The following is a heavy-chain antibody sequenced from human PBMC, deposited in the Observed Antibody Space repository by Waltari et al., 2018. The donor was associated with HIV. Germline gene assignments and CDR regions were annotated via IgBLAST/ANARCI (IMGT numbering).Heavy chain of an antibody. CDR3: ATPTATISMGYYYYGMDV. CDR1: GYTLPELS. J-gene: IGHJ6*02. D-gene: IGHD2-21*01. CDR2: VDPEDGET. V-gene: IGHV1-24*01. Sequence: QVQLVQSGAEVKKPGASVKVSCKVSGYTLPELSMHWVRQAPGKGLEWMGGVDPEDGETSYAQKFQGRGTMTEDTSTDTAYMEQSSLRSEDTAVYYWATPTATISMGYYYYGMDVWGQGTTVTGSS.